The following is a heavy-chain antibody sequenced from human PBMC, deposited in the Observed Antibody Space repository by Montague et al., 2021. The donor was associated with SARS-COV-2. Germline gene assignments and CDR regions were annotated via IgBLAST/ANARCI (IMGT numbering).Heavy chain of an antibody. J-gene: IGHJ4*02. CDR1: GFTVSSYG. V-gene: IGHV3-33*01. CDR3: ARDSRGDSEHFDY. Sequence: SLRLSCAASGFTVSSYGLHWVRQAPGKGLEWVAAIWYDGRNQYYSYSXXVLFTISRDNSKNTLYLQMNSLRAEDTAVSYCARDSRGDSEHFDYWGQGTLVTVSS. CDR2: IWYDGRNQ. D-gene: IGHD3-10*01.